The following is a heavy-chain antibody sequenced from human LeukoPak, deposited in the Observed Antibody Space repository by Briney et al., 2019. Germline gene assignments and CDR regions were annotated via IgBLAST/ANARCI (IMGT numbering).Heavy chain of an antibody. Sequence: PSETLSLTCAVYGGSFSGYYWSWIRQPPGKGLEWIGEINHSGSTNYSPSLKSRVTISVDTSKNQFSLKLSSVTAADTAVYYCARGHYYGSGSYYKVVRKMYYFDYWGQGTLVTVSS. D-gene: IGHD3-10*01. V-gene: IGHV4-34*01. J-gene: IGHJ4*02. CDR2: INHSGST. CDR1: GGSFSGYY. CDR3: ARGHYYGSGSYYKVVRKMYYFDY.